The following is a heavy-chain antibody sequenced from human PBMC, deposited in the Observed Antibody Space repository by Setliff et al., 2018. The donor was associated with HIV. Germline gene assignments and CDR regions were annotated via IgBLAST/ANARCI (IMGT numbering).Heavy chain of an antibody. CDR2: MMPSSGNT. Sequence: ASVKVSCKASGYTFTSYDINWVRQATGQGLEWMGWMMPSSGNTIYAQKFQDRLTMTTDTSTTTASMELRSLRSDDTAVYYCVRGHCNSDKCWYTWFDPWGQGTLVTVSS. V-gene: IGHV1-8*02. J-gene: IGHJ5*02. D-gene: IGHD2-2*01. CDR1: GYTFTSYD. CDR3: VRGHCNSDKCWYTWFDP.